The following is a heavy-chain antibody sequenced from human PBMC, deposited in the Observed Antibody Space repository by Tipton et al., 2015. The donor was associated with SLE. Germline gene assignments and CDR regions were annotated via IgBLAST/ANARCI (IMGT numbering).Heavy chain of an antibody. Sequence: TLSLTCTVSGGSISSYYWSWIRQPPGKGLEWIGYIYYSGSTNYNPSLKSRVTISVDTSKNQFSLKLSSVTAADTAVYYCARYSGYANVDYWGQGTLVTVSS. D-gene: IGHD5-12*01. CDR1: GGSISSYY. CDR3: ARYSGYANVDY. V-gene: IGHV4-59*08. CDR2: IYYSGST. J-gene: IGHJ4*02.